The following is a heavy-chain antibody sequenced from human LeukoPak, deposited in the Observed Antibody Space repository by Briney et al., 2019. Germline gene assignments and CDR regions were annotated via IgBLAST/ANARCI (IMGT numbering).Heavy chain of an antibody. CDR2: IIPILGIT. Sequence: ASVKVSCKASGGTFSSYTISWVRQAPGQGLEWMGRIIPILGITNYAQKFQGRVTITADKSTSTAYLALSGLRSEDTAVYYCARDLCSVGSCYPNWFDPWGQGTLVTVSS. V-gene: IGHV1-69*04. J-gene: IGHJ5*02. D-gene: IGHD2-15*01. CDR1: GGTFSSYT. CDR3: ARDLCSVGSCYPNWFDP.